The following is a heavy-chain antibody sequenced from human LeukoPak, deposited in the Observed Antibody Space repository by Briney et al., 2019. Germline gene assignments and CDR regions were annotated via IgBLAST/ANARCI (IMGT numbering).Heavy chain of an antibody. D-gene: IGHD3-3*02. CDR3: ARGLLASGDY. CDR2: IYSGGNT. Sequence: GGSLRLSCAASGFTASSNYMSWVRQAPGEGLEWVSIIYSGGNTYYADSVKGRFTISRDNSKNTLYLQMNSLRAEDTAVYYCARGLLASGDYWGQGTLVTVSS. J-gene: IGHJ4*02. CDR1: GFTASSNY. V-gene: IGHV3-53*01.